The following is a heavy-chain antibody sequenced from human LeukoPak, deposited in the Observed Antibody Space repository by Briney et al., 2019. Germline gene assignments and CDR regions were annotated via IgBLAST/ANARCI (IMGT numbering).Heavy chain of an antibody. D-gene: IGHD2-2*01. CDR2: IGGSGGST. CDR3: AKVGGYCSSTSCPTAFYGMDV. Sequence: GGSLRLSCAASGFTFSSYAMSWVRQAPGKGLEWVSAIGGSGGSTYYADSVKGRFTISRDNSKNTLYLQMNSLRAEDTAVYYCAKVGGYCSSTSCPTAFYGMDVWGQGTTVTVSS. J-gene: IGHJ6*02. CDR1: GFTFSSYA. V-gene: IGHV3-23*01.